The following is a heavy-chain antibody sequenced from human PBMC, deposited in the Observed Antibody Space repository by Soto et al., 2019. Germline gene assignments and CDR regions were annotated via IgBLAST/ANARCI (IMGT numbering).Heavy chain of an antibody. CDR2: ISYDGSNK. CDR3: AKVPRRYCSSTSGYWPPDV. V-gene: IGHV3-30*18. Sequence: QVQLVESGGGVVQPGRSLRLSCAASGFTLSSYGMHWVRQAPGKGLVWVAVISYDGSNKYYADYVKGRFTIPRDNSKNPLYLQMNSLRGEDTGVYYCAKVPRRYCSSTSGYWPPDVWGQGTTVTVSS. D-gene: IGHD2-2*01. CDR1: GFTLSSYG. J-gene: IGHJ6*02.